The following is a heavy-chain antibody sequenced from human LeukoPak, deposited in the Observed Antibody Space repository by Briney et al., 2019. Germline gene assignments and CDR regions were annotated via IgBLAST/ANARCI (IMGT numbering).Heavy chain of an antibody. CDR3: AGSIAVAGHDAFDI. Sequence: SETLSLTCTVSGGSISSYYWSWIRQPPGKGLEWIGYIYYSGSTNYNPSLKSRVTISVDTSKNQFSLKLSSVTAADTAVYYCAGSIAVAGHDAFDIWDQGTMVTVSS. CDR2: IYYSGST. CDR1: GGSISSYY. V-gene: IGHV4-59*01. D-gene: IGHD6-19*01. J-gene: IGHJ3*02.